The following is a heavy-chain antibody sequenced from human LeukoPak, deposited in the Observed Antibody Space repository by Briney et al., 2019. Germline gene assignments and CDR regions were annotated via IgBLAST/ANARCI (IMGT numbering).Heavy chain of an antibody. D-gene: IGHD4-17*01. CDR3: AKSTGTTHFDY. Sequence: GRSLRLSCAASGFTFDDYAMHCVRQAPGKGLEWVSGISWNSGSIGYADSVKGRFTISRDNAKNSLYLQMNSLRAEDTALYYCAKSTGTTHFDYWGQGTLVTVSS. CDR2: ISWNSGSI. CDR1: GFTFDDYA. V-gene: IGHV3-9*01. J-gene: IGHJ4*02.